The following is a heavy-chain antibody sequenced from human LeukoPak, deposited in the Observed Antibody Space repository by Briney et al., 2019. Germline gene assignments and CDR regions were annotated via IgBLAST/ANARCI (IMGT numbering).Heavy chain of an antibody. D-gene: IGHD6-19*01. J-gene: IGHJ1*01. CDR1: GGSFSGYY. CDR2: INHSGST. CDR3: ASGYSSGEYGARNSHEYFQH. Sequence: SETLSLTCAVYGGSFSGYYWSWIRQPPGKGLEWIGEINHSGSTNYNPSLKSRVTISVDTSKNQFSLKLSSVTAADTAVYYCASGYSSGEYGARNSHEYFQHWGQGTLVTVSS. V-gene: IGHV4-34*01.